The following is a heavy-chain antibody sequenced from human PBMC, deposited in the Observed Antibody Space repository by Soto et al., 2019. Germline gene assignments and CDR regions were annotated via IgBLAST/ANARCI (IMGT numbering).Heavy chain of an antibody. J-gene: IGHJ5*02. V-gene: IGHV4-59*12. CDR3: AREAPYSSINWFDP. D-gene: IGHD6-13*01. CDR2: IYYSGST. Sequence: QVQLQESGPGLVKPSETLSLTCTVSGGSISSYYWSWIRQPPGKGLEWIGYIYYSGSTNYNPSLKSRVTISVDTSKNQFSLKLSSVTAADTAVYYCAREAPYSSINWFDPWGQGTLVTVSS. CDR1: GGSISSYY.